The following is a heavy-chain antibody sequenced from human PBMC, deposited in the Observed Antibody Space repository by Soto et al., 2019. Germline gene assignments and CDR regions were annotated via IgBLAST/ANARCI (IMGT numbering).Heavy chain of an antibody. CDR1: GFTFSSYG. D-gene: IGHD3-3*01. CDR2: IWYDGSNK. J-gene: IGHJ6*02. CDR3: ARDGGYYYGMDV. V-gene: IGHV3-33*01. Sequence: SGGSLRLSCAASGFTFSSYGMHWVRQAPGKGLEWVAVIWYDGSNKYYADSVKGRFTISRDNSKNTLYLQMNSLRAEDTAVYYCARDGGYYYGMDVWGQGTTVTVSS.